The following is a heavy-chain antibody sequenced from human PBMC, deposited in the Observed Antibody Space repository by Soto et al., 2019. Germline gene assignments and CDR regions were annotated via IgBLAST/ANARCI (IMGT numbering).Heavy chain of an antibody. J-gene: IGHJ4*02. Sequence: PGGSLRLSCAASGFTLSSYAMHWVRQAPGKGLEWVAVISYDGSNKYYADSVKGRFTISRDNSKNTLYPQMNSLRAEDTAVYYCAREVRAVAGYYIDYWGQGTLVTVSS. CDR2: ISYDGSNK. CDR3: AREVRAVAGYYIDY. D-gene: IGHD6-19*01. V-gene: IGHV3-30-3*01. CDR1: GFTLSSYA.